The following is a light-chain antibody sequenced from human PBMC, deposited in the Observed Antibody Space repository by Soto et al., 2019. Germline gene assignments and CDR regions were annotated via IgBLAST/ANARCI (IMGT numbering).Light chain of an antibody. Sequence: EIVMTQSPAILSVSPGERATLSCRASQNVGSNLAWYQQKPGQAPRFLIYGASTRATGIPARFSGIGSGTEFTLTISSLQSEDFAVYYCHHYNNWPQTFGQGTKVEIK. CDR1: QNVGSN. V-gene: IGKV3-15*01. J-gene: IGKJ1*01. CDR2: GAS. CDR3: HHYNNWPQT.